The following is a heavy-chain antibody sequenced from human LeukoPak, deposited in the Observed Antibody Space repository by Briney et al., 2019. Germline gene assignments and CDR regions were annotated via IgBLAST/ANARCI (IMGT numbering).Heavy chain of an antibody. CDR3: ARVSSVYYRDASDI. D-gene: IGHD3-22*01. J-gene: IGHJ3*02. CDR2: INTNTGNP. V-gene: IGHV7-4-1*02. Sequence: ASVKVSCKASGYTFTTYAMNWVRQAPGQGLEWMGWINTNTGNPTYAQGFTGRFVFSLDTSVSTAYLQISSLKAEDTAVYYCARVSSVYYRDASDIWGQGTMVTVSS. CDR1: GYTFTTYA.